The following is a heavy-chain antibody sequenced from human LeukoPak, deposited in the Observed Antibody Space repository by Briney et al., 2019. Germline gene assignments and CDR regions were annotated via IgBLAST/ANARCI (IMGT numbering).Heavy chain of an antibody. D-gene: IGHD6-6*01. Sequence: SETLSLTCTVSGGSISSYYWSWIRQPPGKGLEWIGYIYYSGSTNYNPSLKSRVTISVDTSKNQFSLKLSSVTAADTAVYYCARELVDSSSSGFDYWGQGTLVTVFS. CDR3: ARELVDSSSSGFDY. V-gene: IGHV4-59*12. J-gene: IGHJ4*02. CDR2: IYYSGST. CDR1: GGSISSYY.